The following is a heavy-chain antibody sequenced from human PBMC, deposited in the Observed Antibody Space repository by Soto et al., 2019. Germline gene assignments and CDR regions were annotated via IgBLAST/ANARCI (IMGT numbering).Heavy chain of an antibody. D-gene: IGHD2-2*01. V-gene: IGHV4-34*01. Sequence: SETLSLTCAVYGGSFSGYYWSWIRQPPGKGLEWIGEINHSGSTNYNPSLKSRVTISVDTSKNQFSLKLNSVTAADTAVYYCARDPHCSGASCYSFDYWGQGSLVTVSS. CDR3: ARDPHCSGASCYSFDY. CDR1: GGSFSGYY. J-gene: IGHJ4*02. CDR2: INHSGST.